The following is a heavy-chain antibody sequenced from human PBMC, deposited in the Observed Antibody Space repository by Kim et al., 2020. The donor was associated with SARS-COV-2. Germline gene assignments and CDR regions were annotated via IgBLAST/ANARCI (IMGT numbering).Heavy chain of an antibody. Sequence: ASVKVSCKASGYTFTGYYMHWVRQAPGQGLEWMGWINPNSGGTNYAQKFQGRVTMTRDTSISTAYMELSRLRSDDTAVYYCARVREWADRAFDIWGQGTMVTVSS. J-gene: IGHJ3*02. V-gene: IGHV1-2*02. CDR3: ARVREWADRAFDI. CDR1: GYTFTGYY. CDR2: INPNSGGT. D-gene: IGHD2-8*01.